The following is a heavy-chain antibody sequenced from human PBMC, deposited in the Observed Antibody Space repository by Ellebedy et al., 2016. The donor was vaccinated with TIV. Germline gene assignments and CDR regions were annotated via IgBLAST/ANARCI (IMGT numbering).Heavy chain of an antibody. D-gene: IGHD3-22*01. CDR3: AKGRKLIRSSSLDY. CDR1: GFTFSTYA. J-gene: IGHJ4*02. CDR2: ITGSGAGT. V-gene: IGHV3-23*01. Sequence: PGGPLRLSCEASGFTFSTYAMTWVRQAPGKGLEWVSGITGSGAGTYYADSVKGRFTISRDNSKNTLYLQMNSLRAEDTALYYCAKGRKLIRSSSLDYWGQGTLVTVSS.